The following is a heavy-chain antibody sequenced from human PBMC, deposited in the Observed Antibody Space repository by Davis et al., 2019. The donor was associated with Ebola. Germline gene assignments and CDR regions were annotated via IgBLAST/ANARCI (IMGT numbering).Heavy chain of an antibody. J-gene: IGHJ5*02. CDR3: AKDKYRNWFDP. Sequence: GESLKISCAASGFTFSSYAMHWVRQAPGKGLEWVSAISGSGGSTYYADSVKGRFTISRDNSKNTLYLQMNSLRAEDTAVYYCAKDKYRNWFDPWGQGTLVTVSS. V-gene: IGHV3-23*01. CDR2: ISGSGGST. D-gene: IGHD2-2*01. CDR1: GFTFSSYA.